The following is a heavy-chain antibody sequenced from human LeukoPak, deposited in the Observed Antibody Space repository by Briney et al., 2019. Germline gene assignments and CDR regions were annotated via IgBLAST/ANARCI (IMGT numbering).Heavy chain of an antibody. Sequence: RGSLRLSCAASGFTVSGAYMSWVRQAPGKGLEWVSVIYSGGTAYYADSVKGRFTISRDNAKNTLYLQMNSLRAEDTAVYYCARMTQNAFDIWGHGTMVTVSS. V-gene: IGHV3-66*01. CDR3: ARMTQNAFDI. CDR2: IYSGGTA. J-gene: IGHJ3*02. CDR1: GFTVSGAY.